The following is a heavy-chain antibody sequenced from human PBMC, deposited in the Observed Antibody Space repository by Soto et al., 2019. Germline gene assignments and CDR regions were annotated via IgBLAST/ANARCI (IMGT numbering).Heavy chain of an antibody. V-gene: IGHV3-23*01. Sequence: EVQLLESGGGLVQPGGSLRLSCAASGFTFSSYAMSWVRQAPGKGLEWVSAISGSDGSTYYADSVKGRFTISRDNSKNPLYLQMNSLRAEDTAVYYCAKAGWEYDSSGYYEYWGQGTLVTVSS. J-gene: IGHJ4*02. CDR3: AKAGWEYDSSGYYEY. CDR2: ISGSDGST. CDR1: GFTFSSYA. D-gene: IGHD3-22*01.